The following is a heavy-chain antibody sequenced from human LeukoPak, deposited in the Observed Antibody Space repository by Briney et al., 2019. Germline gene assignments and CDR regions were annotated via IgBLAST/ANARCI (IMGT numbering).Heavy chain of an antibody. CDR2: IYTSGST. CDR3: ARVRVKKAPYGMDV. V-gene: IGHV4-4*07. Sequence: SETLSLTCTVSGGSISSYYWSWIRQPAGKGLEWIGRIYTSGSTNYNPSLKSRVTMSVDTSKNQFSLKLSSVTAADTAVYYCARVRVKKAPYGMDVWGQGTTVTVSS. J-gene: IGHJ6*02. CDR1: GGSISSYY.